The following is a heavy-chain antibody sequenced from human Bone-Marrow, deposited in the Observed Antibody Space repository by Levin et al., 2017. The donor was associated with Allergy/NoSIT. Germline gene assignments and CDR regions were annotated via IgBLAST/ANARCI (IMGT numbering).Heavy chain of an antibody. Sequence: GESLKISCAASGFTFSSYSMNWVRQAPGKGLEWVSSISSSSSYIYYADSVKGRFTISRDNAKNSLYLQMNSLRAEDTAVYYCARVRSYIVATMGYWFDPWGQGTLVTVSS. CDR3: ARVRSYIVATMGYWFDP. CDR1: GFTFSSYS. CDR2: ISSSSSYI. V-gene: IGHV3-21*01. J-gene: IGHJ5*02. D-gene: IGHD5-12*01.